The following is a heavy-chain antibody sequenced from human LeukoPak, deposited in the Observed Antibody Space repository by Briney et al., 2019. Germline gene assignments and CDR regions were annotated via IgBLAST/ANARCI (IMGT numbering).Heavy chain of an antibody. V-gene: IGHV3-23*01. Sequence: GGSPRLSCAASEFTFSSYAMSWVRQAPGKGLEWVSGISSGDSTYYADSVKGRFTISRDNAKNSLYLQMNSLRDEDTAVYYCARDRPFWSGYHGYFDYWGQGTLVTVSS. D-gene: IGHD3-3*01. CDR2: ISSGDST. CDR3: ARDRPFWSGYHGYFDY. CDR1: EFTFSSYA. J-gene: IGHJ4*02.